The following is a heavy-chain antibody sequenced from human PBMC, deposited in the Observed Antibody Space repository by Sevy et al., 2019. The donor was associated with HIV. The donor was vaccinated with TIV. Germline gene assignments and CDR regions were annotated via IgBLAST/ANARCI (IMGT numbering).Heavy chain of an antibody. D-gene: IGHD1-26*01. Sequence: SETLSLTCTVSGGSITSLYWNWIRQPPGKGLEWIANIDYNGHINYNPSLKSRGTFSLVTSKNQFSLRLSSVTAAYTAMYYCAGENAWGRGYSWGQGTLVTVSS. CDR2: IDYNGHI. J-gene: IGHJ4*02. CDR1: GGSITSLY. V-gene: IGHV4-59*11. CDR3: AGENAWGRGYS.